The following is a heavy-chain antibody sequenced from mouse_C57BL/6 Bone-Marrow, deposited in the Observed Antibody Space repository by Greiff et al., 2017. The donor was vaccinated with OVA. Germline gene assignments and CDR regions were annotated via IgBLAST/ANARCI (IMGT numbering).Heavy chain of an antibody. D-gene: IGHD1-1*01. CDR1: GYTFTNYW. V-gene: IGHV1-63*01. CDR3: ARSGFTTVVAPFDY. CDR2: IYPGGGYT. J-gene: IGHJ2*01. Sequence: VQLQQSGAELVRPGTSVKMSCKASGYTFTNYWIGWAKQRPGHGLEWIGDIYPGGGYTNYNEKFKGKATLTADKSSSTAYMQLSSLTSEDSAVYYCARSGFTTVVAPFDYWGQGTTLTVSS.